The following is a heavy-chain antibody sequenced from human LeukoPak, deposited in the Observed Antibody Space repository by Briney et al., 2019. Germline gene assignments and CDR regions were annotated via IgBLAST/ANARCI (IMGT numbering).Heavy chain of an antibody. J-gene: IGHJ3*02. Sequence: SGGSLRLSCAASGFTFSSYSMNWARQAPGKGLEWVSYISSSSSTIYYADSVKGRFTISRDNAKNSLYLQMNSLRAEDTAVYYCARAYCSSTSCYDAFDIWGQGTMVTVSS. V-gene: IGHV3-48*04. CDR2: ISSSSSTI. D-gene: IGHD2-2*01. CDR1: GFTFSSYS. CDR3: ARAYCSSTSCYDAFDI.